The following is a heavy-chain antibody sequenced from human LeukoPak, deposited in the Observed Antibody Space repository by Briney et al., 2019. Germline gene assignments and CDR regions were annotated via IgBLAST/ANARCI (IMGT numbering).Heavy chain of an antibody. V-gene: IGHV1-18*01. J-gene: IGHJ6*03. CDR3: ARDLGRYCSGGRCHYYSYYMDV. CDR1: GYTFTNYG. D-gene: IGHD2-15*01. CDR2: ISTYNGNT. Sequence: ASVKVSCKASGYTFTNYGISWVRQAPGQGLEWMGWISTYNGNTNYEQKLQGRVTMTTDTSTSTAYMELRRLRSDDTAMYYCARDLGRYCSGGRCHYYSYYMDVWGKGTTVTVSS.